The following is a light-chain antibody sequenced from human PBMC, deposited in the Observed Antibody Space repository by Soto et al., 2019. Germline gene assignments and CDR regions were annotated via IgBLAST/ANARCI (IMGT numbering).Light chain of an antibody. CDR1: QSVTTK. CDR3: QVYGPSPPIT. V-gene: IGKV3-20*01. CDR2: GAS. Sequence: EIVLTQSPGTLSLSPGERATLSCRASQSVTTKLAWYQHKPGQAPRLLISGASSRATGIPDRFTGSGSGADFTLTISRLEPEDFAVYYCQVYGPSPPITFGQGTRLEIK. J-gene: IGKJ5*01.